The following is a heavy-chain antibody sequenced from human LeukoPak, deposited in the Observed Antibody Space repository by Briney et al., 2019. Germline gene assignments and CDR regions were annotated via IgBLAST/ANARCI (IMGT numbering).Heavy chain of an antibody. CDR2: INHSGST. D-gene: IGHD4-17*01. CDR1: GGSFSGYY. Sequence: SETLSLTCAVYGGSFSGYYWSWIRQPPGKGLEWIGEINHSGSTNYNPSLKSRVTISVDTSKNQFSLKLSSVTAADTAVYYCARSGLGYGDYYYFDYWGQGTLVTVSS. J-gene: IGHJ4*02. CDR3: ARSGLGYGDYYYFDY. V-gene: IGHV4-34*01.